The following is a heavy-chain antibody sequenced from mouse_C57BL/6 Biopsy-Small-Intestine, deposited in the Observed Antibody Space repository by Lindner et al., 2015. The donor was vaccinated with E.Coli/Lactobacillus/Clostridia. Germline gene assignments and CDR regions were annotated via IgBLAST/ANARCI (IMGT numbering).Heavy chain of an antibody. J-gene: IGHJ2*01. V-gene: IGHV1-54*01. Sequence: VQLQESGAELVRPGTSVKVSCKASGYAFTNYLIEWVKQRPGQGLEWIGVINPGSGGTNYNEKFKGKATLTADKSSSTAYMQLSSLTSEDSAVYFCARGGLLNWDVFDYWGQGTTLTVSS. D-gene: IGHD4-1*01. CDR1: GYAFTNYL. CDR2: INPGSGGT. CDR3: ARGGLLNWDVFDY.